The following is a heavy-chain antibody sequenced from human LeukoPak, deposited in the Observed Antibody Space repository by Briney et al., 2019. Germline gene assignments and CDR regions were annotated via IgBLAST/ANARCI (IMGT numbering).Heavy chain of an antibody. D-gene: IGHD2-15*01. CDR2: ISAYNGNT. Sequence: ASVKVSRKASGYTFTSYGISWVRQAPGQGLEWMGWISAYNGNTNYAQKLQGRVTMTTDTSTSTAYMELRSLRSDDTAVYYCARGGYCSGGSCYSGDYYFDYWGQGTLVTVSS. CDR1: GYTFTSYG. V-gene: IGHV1-18*01. CDR3: ARGGYCSGGSCYSGDYYFDY. J-gene: IGHJ4*02.